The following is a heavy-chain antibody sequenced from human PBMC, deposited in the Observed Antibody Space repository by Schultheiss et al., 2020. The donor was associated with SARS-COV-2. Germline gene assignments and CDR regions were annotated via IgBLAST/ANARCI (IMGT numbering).Heavy chain of an antibody. CDR1: GGSISSSSYY. CDR2: MFYSGRT. CDR3: ARGRGSYGMDV. J-gene: IGHJ6*02. V-gene: IGHV4-39*07. Sequence: SETLSLTCTVSGGSISSSSYYWGWIRQPPGKGLEWIGTMFYSGRTNYNPSLKSRVTISVDTSKNQFSLKLSSVTAADTAVYYCARGRGSYGMDVWGQGTTVTVSS. D-gene: IGHD5-12*01.